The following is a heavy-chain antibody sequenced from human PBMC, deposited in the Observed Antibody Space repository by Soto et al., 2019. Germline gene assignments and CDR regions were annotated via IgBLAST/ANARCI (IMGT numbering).Heavy chain of an antibody. D-gene: IGHD3-3*01. CDR2: ISRDGSYI. Sequence: QVQLVESGGGEVQPGGSLRLSCAASGFTFSRYATHWVRLTPGRGLEWVLAISRDGSYIYYTDSVKGRFTVSRDNSKNTVFVQMNRLIPDDTALYFCARTRNGGVADSFDSWGQGTRVTVSS. CDR3: ARTRNGGVADSFDS. V-gene: IGHV3-30*04. J-gene: IGHJ5*01. CDR1: GFTFSRYA.